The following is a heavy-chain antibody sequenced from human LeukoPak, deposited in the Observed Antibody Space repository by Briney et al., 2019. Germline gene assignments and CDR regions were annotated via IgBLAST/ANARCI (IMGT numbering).Heavy chain of an antibody. Sequence: GGSLRLSCAASGFTFSSYWMHWVRQAPGKGLVWVSRINSDGSSTSYADSVKGRFTISRDNAKNTLYLQMNSLRPEDTALYYCAKMVATKGGDHWSQGTLVTVSS. J-gene: IGHJ4*02. CDR2: INSDGSST. V-gene: IGHV3-74*01. D-gene: IGHD2-15*01. CDR1: GFTFSSYW. CDR3: AKMVATKGGDH.